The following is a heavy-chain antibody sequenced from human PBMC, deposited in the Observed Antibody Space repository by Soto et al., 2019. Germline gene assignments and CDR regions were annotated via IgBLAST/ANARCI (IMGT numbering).Heavy chain of an antibody. V-gene: IGHV1-3*01. Sequence: ASLKVSCKASGYTFTSYAMHWVRQAPGQRLEWMGWINAGNGNTKYSQKFQGRVTITRDTSASTAYMEPSSLRSEDTAVYYCARLLHGGYPYFDYCGQGTLFTASS. J-gene: IGHJ4*02. CDR3: ARLLHGGYPYFDY. CDR2: INAGNGNT. D-gene: IGHD5-12*01. CDR1: GYTFTSYA.